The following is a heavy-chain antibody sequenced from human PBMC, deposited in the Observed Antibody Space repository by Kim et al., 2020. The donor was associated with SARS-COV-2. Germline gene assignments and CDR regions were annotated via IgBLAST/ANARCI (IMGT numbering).Heavy chain of an antibody. V-gene: IGHV3-7*03. CDR3: ARVWTHGGRDY. CDR2: IKQDASEK. CDR1: GFSFSSYG. D-gene: IGHD3-3*01. J-gene: IGHJ4*02. Sequence: GGSLRLSCTASGFSFSSYGMNWVRQAPGKGLEWVASIKQDASEKYYVDSVKGRFTVSRDNAKNSLYLEMNSLRAEDTAVYYCARVWTHGGRDYWGRGTLVTVPS.